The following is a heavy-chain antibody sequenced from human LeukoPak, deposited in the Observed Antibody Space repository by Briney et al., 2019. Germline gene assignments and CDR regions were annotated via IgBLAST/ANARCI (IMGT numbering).Heavy chain of an antibody. V-gene: IGHV3-23*01. CDR3: ANRIVGATVQLLRDY. Sequence: GGSLRLSCAASGFTFSSYAMSWVRQAPGKGLEWVSAISGSGGSTYYADSVKGRFTISRDNSKNTLYLQMNSLRAEDTAVYYCANRIVGATVQLLRDYWGQGTLVTVSS. D-gene: IGHD1-26*01. CDR2: ISGSGGST. CDR1: GFTFSSYA. J-gene: IGHJ4*02.